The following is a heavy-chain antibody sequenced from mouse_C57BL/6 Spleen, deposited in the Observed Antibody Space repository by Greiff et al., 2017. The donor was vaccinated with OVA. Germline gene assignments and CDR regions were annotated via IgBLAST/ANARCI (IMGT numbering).Heavy chain of an antibody. V-gene: IGHV5-17*01. D-gene: IGHD2-5*01. J-gene: IGHJ4*01. CDR3: ARHSNGYAMDY. Sequence: EVKLMESGGGLVKPGGSLKLSCAASGFTFSDYGMHWVRQAPEKGLEWVAYISSGSSTICYADTVKGRFTISSDNAKNTLFLQMTSLRSEDTAMYYCARHSNGYAMDYWGQGTSVTVSS. CDR1: GFTFSDYG. CDR2: ISSGSSTI.